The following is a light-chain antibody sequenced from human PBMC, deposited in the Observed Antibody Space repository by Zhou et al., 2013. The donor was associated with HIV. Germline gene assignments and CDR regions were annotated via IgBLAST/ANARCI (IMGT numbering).Light chain of an antibody. CDR3: QQYSNSPRT. J-gene: IGKJ1*01. Sequence: EIVMTQSPATLSVSPGERATLSCRASQSVSSNLAWYQYKPGQAPRLLIYGASSRATGIPDRFSGSGSGTDFTLTISRLEPEDFAVYYCQQYSNSPRTFGQGTKRWKSN. CDR2: GAS. CDR1: QSVSSN. V-gene: IGKV3-20*01.